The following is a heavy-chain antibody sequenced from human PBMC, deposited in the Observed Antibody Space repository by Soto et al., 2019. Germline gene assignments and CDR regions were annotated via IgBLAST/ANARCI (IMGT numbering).Heavy chain of an antibody. J-gene: IGHJ4*02. CDR1: GGTFSSYA. Sequence: SVKVSCKASGGTFSSYAISWVRQAPGQGLEWMGGIIPIFGTANYAQKFQGRVTITADESTSTAYMELSSLRSEDTAVYYCARGTYYYDSSGYYYPPYFDYWGQGTLVTVSS. CDR3: ARGTYYYDSSGYYYPPYFDY. CDR2: IIPIFGTA. D-gene: IGHD3-22*01. V-gene: IGHV1-69*13.